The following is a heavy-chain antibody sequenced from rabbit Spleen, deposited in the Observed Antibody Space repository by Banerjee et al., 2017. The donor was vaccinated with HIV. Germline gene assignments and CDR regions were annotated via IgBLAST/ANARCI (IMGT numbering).Heavy chain of an antibody. CDR3: ARDLVVAIGWNFNL. CDR2: INAVTGKP. D-gene: IGHD3-3*01. J-gene: IGHJ4*01. CDR1: GFSFSSSYY. Sequence: QSLEESGGDLVKPGASLTLTCTASGFSFSSSYYLCWVRQAPGKGLEWIACINAVTGKPVYASWVNGRFTISKTSSTTVFLQMTSLTAADTATYFCARDLVVAIGWNFNLWGPGTLVTVS. V-gene: IGHV1S40*01.